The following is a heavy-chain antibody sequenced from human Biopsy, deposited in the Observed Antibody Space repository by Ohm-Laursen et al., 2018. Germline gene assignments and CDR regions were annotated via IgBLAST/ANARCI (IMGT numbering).Heavy chain of an antibody. D-gene: IGHD3-22*01. V-gene: IGHV1-69*06. CDR1: VGTFTNHA. J-gene: IGHJ2*01. Sequence: GASVTVSCKASVGTFTNHAVGWVRQAPGHGLEWVGSSIPLFNTANYADTFQGRVTLTADKSTTTAYMELSSLRSEDTAIYYCARFPLGAYDDSGSYRAVEHWYFDLWGRGTLVTVSS. CDR3: ARFPLGAYDDSGSYRAVEHWYFDL. CDR2: SIPLFNTA.